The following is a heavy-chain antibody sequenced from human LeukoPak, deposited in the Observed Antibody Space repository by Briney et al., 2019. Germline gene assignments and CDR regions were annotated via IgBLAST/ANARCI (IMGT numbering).Heavy chain of an antibody. Sequence: GGSLRLSCAASGFTFTSYAMTWVRQAPGKGLEWVSVISGSGLSTYYADSVKGRFTISRDNSKNTLYLQMNSLRAEDTAVYYCAKDADLIMGYFDYWGQGTLVTVSS. D-gene: IGHD3-16*01. V-gene: IGHV3-23*01. J-gene: IGHJ4*02. CDR3: AKDADLIMGYFDY. CDR2: ISGSGLST. CDR1: GFTFTSYA.